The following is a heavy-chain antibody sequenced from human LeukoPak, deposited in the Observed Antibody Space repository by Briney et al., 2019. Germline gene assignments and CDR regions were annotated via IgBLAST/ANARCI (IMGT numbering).Heavy chain of an antibody. J-gene: IGHJ4*02. CDR1: GFTFSSHW. V-gene: IGHV3-7*01. Sequence: GGSLRLSCAASGFTFSSHWMSWVRQAPGKGLEWVAHIKQDGSEKEYADSVKGRLTISRDNAKNSLYLQMSSLRAEDTAVYYCARDLGGVNYFDYWGQGTLVTVSS. CDR2: IKQDGSEK. D-gene: IGHD1-26*01. CDR3: ARDLGGVNYFDY.